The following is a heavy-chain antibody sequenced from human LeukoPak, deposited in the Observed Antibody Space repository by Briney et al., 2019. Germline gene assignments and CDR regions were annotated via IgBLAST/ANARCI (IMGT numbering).Heavy chain of an antibody. CDR2: IYYSGST. CDR3: ARAGYSSSWYGRSYFDY. CDR1: GGSISSGGYY. Sequence: PSETLSLTCTVSGGSISSGGYYWSWIRQHPGMGLEWIGYIYYSGSTYYNPSLKSRVTISVDTSKNQFSLKLSSVTAADTAVYYCARAGYSSSWYGRSYFDYWGQGTLVTVSS. V-gene: IGHV4-31*03. D-gene: IGHD6-13*01. J-gene: IGHJ4*02.